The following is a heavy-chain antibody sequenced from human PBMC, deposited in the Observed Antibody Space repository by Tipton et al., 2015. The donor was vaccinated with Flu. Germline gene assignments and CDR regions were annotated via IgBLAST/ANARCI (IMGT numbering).Heavy chain of an antibody. CDR1: GDSISSDFY. D-gene: IGHD4-11*01. Sequence: TLSLTCAVSGDSISSDFYWAWIRQFPGKGLEWIGTVSRTGSTIYNPSLKSRVTISIDTSKNQFSLNMRSVTAADMAVYYCAGRDYSNYVSEPKNWFDPWGQGTLVTVSS. J-gene: IGHJ5*02. CDR2: VSRTGST. V-gene: IGHV4-38-2*01. CDR3: AGRDYSNYVSEPKNWFDP.